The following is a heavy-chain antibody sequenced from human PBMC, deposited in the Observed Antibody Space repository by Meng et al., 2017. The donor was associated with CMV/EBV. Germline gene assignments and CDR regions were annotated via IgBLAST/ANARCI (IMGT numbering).Heavy chain of an antibody. Sequence: SETLSLTCTVSGGSISSSGYYWGWTRQPPGKGLEWIGSIYYSGTTYYNPSLKSRVTISVDTSKNQFSLNLTSVTAADTAVYYCARRGAWFEPWGQGTLVTVSS. CDR3: ARRGAWFEP. J-gene: IGHJ5*02. D-gene: IGHD1-26*01. CDR2: IYYSGTT. CDR1: GGSISSSGYY. V-gene: IGHV4-39*01.